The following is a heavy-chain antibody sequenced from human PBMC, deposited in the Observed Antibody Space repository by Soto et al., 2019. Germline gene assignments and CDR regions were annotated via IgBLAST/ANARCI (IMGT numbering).Heavy chain of an antibody. D-gene: IGHD2-15*01. Sequence: QVQLQESGPGLVKPSQTLSLTCTVSGGSISSGGYYWSWIRQHPGRGLEWIGYIYYSGSTYYNPSLKSRVTISVDTSKNQFSLKLSSVTAADTAVYYCARGSVVAATLFDYWGQGTLVTVSS. V-gene: IGHV4-31*03. CDR3: ARGSVVAATLFDY. CDR1: GGSISSGGYY. CDR2: IYYSGST. J-gene: IGHJ4*02.